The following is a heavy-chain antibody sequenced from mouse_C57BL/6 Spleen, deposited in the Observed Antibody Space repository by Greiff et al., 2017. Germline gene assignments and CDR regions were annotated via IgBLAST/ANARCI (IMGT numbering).Heavy chain of an antibody. CDR2: INPNNGGT. D-gene: IGHD2-4*01. V-gene: IGHV1-22*01. CDR1: GYTFTDYN. J-gene: IGHJ4*01. Sequence: VQLQQSGPELVKPGASVKMSCKASGYTFTDYNLHWVKQSHGKILEWIGSINPNNGGTSYNQKFQGKATLTVNKASSTAYMELRSLTSEDSAVYYCARRGYDSSYAMDYWGQGTSVTVSS. CDR3: ARRGYDSSYAMDY.